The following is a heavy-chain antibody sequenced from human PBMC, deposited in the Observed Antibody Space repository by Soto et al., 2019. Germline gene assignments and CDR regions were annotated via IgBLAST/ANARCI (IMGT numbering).Heavy chain of an antibody. Sequence: PSESLSLNCTASDGSISSSCYYWGCCRHPPGIGLEWIGSIYYSGSTYYNPSLKSRVTISVDTSKNQFSLKLSSVTAADTAVYYCARQVTLAGGAAIANYYYYGMDVWGRGTTVT. J-gene: IGHJ6*02. CDR3: ARQVTLAGGAAIANYYYYGMDV. V-gene: IGHV4-39*01. D-gene: IGHD2-2*01. CDR1: DGSISSSCYY. CDR2: IYYSGST.